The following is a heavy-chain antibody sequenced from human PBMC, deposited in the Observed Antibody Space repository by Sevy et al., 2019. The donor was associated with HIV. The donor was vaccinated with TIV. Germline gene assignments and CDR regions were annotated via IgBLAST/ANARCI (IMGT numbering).Heavy chain of an antibody. CDR2: ISGGGTYI. Sequence: GGSLRLSCATSEFTFSSYSMNWVRQAPGNGLEWVSSISGGGTYIYYADSVKGRFTISRDNAKNSLSLQMNSLRAEDTAVYYCARCTHDCGDYDRDAFDIWGQGTMVTVSS. CDR1: EFTFSSYS. D-gene: IGHD4-17*01. CDR3: ARCTHDCGDYDRDAFDI. J-gene: IGHJ3*02. V-gene: IGHV3-21*01.